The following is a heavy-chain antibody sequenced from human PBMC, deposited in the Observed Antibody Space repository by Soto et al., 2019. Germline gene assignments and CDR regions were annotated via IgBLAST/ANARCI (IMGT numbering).Heavy chain of an antibody. CDR2: ISYDGSNK. Sequence: QVQLVESGGGVVQPGRSLRLSCAASGFTFSSYGMHWVRQAPGKGLEWVAVISYDGSNKYYADSVKGRFTISRDNSKNTLYLQMNRLGAEDTAVYYCAKVLGGWPYWGQGTLVTVSS. CDR3: AKVLGGWPY. J-gene: IGHJ4*02. V-gene: IGHV3-30*18. D-gene: IGHD3-16*01. CDR1: GFTFSSYG.